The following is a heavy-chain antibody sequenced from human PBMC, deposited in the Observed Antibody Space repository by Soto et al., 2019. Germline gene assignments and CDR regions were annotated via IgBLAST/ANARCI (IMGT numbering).Heavy chain of an antibody. D-gene: IGHD2-15*01. J-gene: IGHJ6*02. CDR2: ISAYNGNT. Sequence: ASVKVACKPSGYTFTSNGISWVRQAPGQGLEWMGWISAYNGNTNYAQKLQGRVTMTTDTSTSTAYMELRSLRSDDTAVYYCARDEDCSGGSCYSLGWYYYGMDVWGQGTTVTVSS. V-gene: IGHV1-18*04. CDR1: GYTFTSNG. CDR3: ARDEDCSGGSCYSLGWYYYGMDV.